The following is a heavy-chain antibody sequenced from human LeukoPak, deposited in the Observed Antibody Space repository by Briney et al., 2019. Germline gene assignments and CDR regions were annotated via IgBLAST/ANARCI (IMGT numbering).Heavy chain of an antibody. D-gene: IGHD1-20*01. CDR1: GFTFSSYW. CDR3: ARDRRYTYDPSFDY. Sequence: GGSLRLSCAASGFTFSSYWMHWVRQAPGKGLVWVSRINSDGSSTNYADSVKGRFTISRDNAKNTLFLQMNSLGDEDTAVYHCARDRRYTYDPSFDYWGQGTLVTVCS. V-gene: IGHV3-74*01. CDR2: INSDGSST. J-gene: IGHJ4*02.